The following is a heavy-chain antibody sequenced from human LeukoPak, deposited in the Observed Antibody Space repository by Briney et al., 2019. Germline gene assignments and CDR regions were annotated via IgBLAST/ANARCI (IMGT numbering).Heavy chain of an antibody. CDR2: IYYSGST. CDR3: ARIVGATPGPFDY. J-gene: IGHJ4*02. D-gene: IGHD1-26*01. V-gene: IGHV4-39*01. CDR1: GGSISSSSYY. Sequence: PSETLSLTCTVSGGSISSSSYYWGWIRQPPGKGLEWIGSIYYSGSTYYNPSLKSRVTISVDTSKNQFSLKLSSVTAADTAVYYCARIVGATPGPFDYWGQGTLVTVSP.